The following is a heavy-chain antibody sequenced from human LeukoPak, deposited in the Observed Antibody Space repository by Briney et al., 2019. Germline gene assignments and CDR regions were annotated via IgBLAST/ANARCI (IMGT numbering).Heavy chain of an antibody. CDR1: GGTFSSYA. Sequence: SVKVSCKASGGTFSSYAISWVRQAPGQGLEWMGRIIPILGIANYAQKLQGRVTMTTDTSTSTAYMELRSLRSDDTAVYYCARGEYSSGWRTYYYYYYGMDVWGQGTTVTVSS. CDR3: ARGEYSSGWRTYYYYYYGMDV. J-gene: IGHJ6*02. D-gene: IGHD6-19*01. V-gene: IGHV1-69*04. CDR2: IIPILGIA.